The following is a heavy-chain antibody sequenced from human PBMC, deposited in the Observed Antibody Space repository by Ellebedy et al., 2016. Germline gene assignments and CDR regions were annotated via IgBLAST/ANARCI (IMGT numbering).Heavy chain of an antibody. CDR1: GFSLTTNSVV. CDR3: AHRTTVTSVDY. V-gene: IGHV2-5*01. J-gene: IGHJ4*02. Sequence: SGPTLVKPPQTLTLTCTFSGFSLTTNSVVVGWVRQPPGKALEWLAFTYGNDDKRYNPSLKSRLTITRDTSKNQVVLTMTNMDPVDTGTYFCAHRTTVTSVDYWGQGTLVTVSS. D-gene: IGHD4-11*01. CDR2: TYGNDDK.